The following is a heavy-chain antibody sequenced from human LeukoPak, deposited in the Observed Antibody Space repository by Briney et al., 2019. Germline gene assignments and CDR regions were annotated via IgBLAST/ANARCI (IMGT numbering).Heavy chain of an antibody. CDR2: IYTSGST. J-gene: IGHJ5*02. CDR3: ARVRAYTMVRGEVDP. Sequence: SETLSLTCTVSGGSISSSSYYWSWIRQPAGKGLEWIGRIYTSGSTNYNPSLKSRVTMSVDTSKNQFSLKLSSVTAADTAVYYCARVRAYTMVRGEVDPWGQGTLVTVSS. D-gene: IGHD3-10*01. CDR1: GGSISSSSYY. V-gene: IGHV4-61*02.